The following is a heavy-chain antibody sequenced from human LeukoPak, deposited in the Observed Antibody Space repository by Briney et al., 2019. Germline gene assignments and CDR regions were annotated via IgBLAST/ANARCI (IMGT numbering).Heavy chain of an antibody. D-gene: IGHD3-10*01. V-gene: IGHV3-30*03. CDR3: ASIDYYGSGSYSPYFDY. CDR1: GFTFSSYG. CDR2: ISYDGSNK. Sequence: PGGSLRLSCAASGFTFSSYGMHWVRQAPGKGLEWVAVISYDGSNKYYADSVKGRFTISRDNSKNTLYLQMNSLRAEDTAVYYCASIDYYGSGSYSPYFDYWGQGTLVTVSS. J-gene: IGHJ4*02.